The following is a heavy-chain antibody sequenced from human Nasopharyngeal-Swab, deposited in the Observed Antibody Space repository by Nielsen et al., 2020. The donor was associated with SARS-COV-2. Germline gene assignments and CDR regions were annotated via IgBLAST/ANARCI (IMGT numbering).Heavy chain of an antibody. CDR2: IYHSGST. J-gene: IGHJ5*02. V-gene: IGHV4-38-2*01. D-gene: IGHD2-2*01. CDR3: ARHSSPRGIVVVPAARPYNWFDP. Sequence: SETLFLTCAVSGYSISSGYYWGWIRQPPGKGLEWIGSIYHSGSTYYNPSLKSRVTISVDTSKNQFSLKLSSVTAADTAVYYCARHSSPRGIVVVPAARPYNWFDPWGQGTLVTVSS. CDR1: GYSISSGYY.